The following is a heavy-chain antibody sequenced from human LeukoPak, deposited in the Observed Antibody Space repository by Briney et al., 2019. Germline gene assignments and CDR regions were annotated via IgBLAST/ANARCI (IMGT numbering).Heavy chain of an antibody. J-gene: IGHJ4*02. V-gene: IGHV3-15*01. D-gene: IGHD3-10*01. Sequence: GGSLRLSCAASGFTFSNAWMSWVRQAPGKGLEWVGRIKSKTDGGTTDYAAPVKGRFTISRDDSKNTLYLQMNSLRAEDTAVYYCAKRLVRGALDYWGQGTLVTVSS. CDR1: GFTFSNAW. CDR2: IKSKTDGGTT. CDR3: AKRLVRGALDY.